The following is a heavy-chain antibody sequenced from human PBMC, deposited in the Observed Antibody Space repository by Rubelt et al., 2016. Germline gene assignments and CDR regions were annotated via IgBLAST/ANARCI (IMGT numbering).Heavy chain of an antibody. CDR1: EFSLSTWGVG. CDR3: AHFKGGPGVPSPYVKH. V-gene: IGHV2-5*02. D-gene: IGHD3-3*01. CDR2: IYWDDDK. J-gene: IGHJ1*01. Sequence: QITLKESGPTLVKPTQTLTLTCRFSEFSLSTWGVGVGWIRQPPGQALEWLALIYWDDDKRSSPSLKSRLTITKDTPKNQVVLTMTNMDPVDTCTYYCAHFKGGPGVPSPYVKHWGQGTLVTVSS.